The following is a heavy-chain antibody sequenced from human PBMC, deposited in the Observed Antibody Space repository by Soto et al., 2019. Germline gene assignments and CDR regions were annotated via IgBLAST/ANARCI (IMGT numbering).Heavy chain of an antibody. CDR3: TIGYYDSSGYDYYYYGMDV. CDR2: IRSKANSYAT. V-gene: IGHV3-73*02. CDR1: GFTFSGSA. Sequence: EVQLVESGGGLVQPGGSLKLSCAASGFTFSGSAMHWVRQASGKGLEWVGRIRSKANSYATAYAASVKGRFTISRDDSKNTAYLQMNSLKPEDTAVYYCTIGYYDSSGYDYYYYGMDVWGQGTTVTVSS. D-gene: IGHD3-22*01. J-gene: IGHJ6*02.